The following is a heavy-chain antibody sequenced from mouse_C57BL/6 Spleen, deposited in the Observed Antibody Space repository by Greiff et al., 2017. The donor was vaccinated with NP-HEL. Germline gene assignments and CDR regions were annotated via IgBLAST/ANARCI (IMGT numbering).Heavy chain of an antibody. Sequence: QVQLQQSGAELVRPGTSVKVSCKASGYAFTNYLIEWVKQRPGQGLEWIGVINTGSGGTNYNEKFKGKATLTADKSSSTAYMQLSSLTSEDSAVYFCARSNDYDWFDYWGQGTTLTVSS. V-gene: IGHV1-54*01. CDR3: ARSNDYDWFDY. CDR2: INTGSGGT. D-gene: IGHD2-4*01. CDR1: GYAFTNYL. J-gene: IGHJ2*01.